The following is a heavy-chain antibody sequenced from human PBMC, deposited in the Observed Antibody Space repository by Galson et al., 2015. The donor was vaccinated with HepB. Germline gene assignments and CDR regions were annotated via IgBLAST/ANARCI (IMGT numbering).Heavy chain of an antibody. D-gene: IGHD3-10*01. CDR2: IRGSGGNT. J-gene: IGHJ5*01. V-gene: IGHV3-23*01. CDR1: GFSFSNYA. CDR3: AKNRFGESSWFDS. Sequence: SLRLSCAASGFSFSNYAMSWVRQAPGKGLQWVSTIRGSGGNTFYADSVKGRFTISKDNSKNTLYLQMTSLRAEDRAVYYCAKNRFGESSWFDSWGQGTLVTVSS.